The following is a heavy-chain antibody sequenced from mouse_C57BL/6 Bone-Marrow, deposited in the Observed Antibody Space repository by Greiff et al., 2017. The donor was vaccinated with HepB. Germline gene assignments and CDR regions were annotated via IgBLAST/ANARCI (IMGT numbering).Heavy chain of an antibody. CDR1: GYTFTSYW. Sequence: QVQLQQPGAELVKPGASVKLSCKASGYTFTSYWMHWVKQRPGQGLEWIGMIHPNSGSTNYNEKFKSKATLTVDKSSSTAYMQLSSLTSEDSAVYYWARKESTNYYGSSDFDYWGQGTTLTVSS. V-gene: IGHV1-64*01. CDR3: ARKESTNYYGSSDFDY. CDR2: IHPNSGST. J-gene: IGHJ2*01. D-gene: IGHD1-1*01.